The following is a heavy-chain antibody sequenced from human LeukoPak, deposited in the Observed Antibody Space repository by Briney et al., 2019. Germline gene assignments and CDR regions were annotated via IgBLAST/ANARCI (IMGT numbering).Heavy chain of an antibody. CDR1: GFSFTDYP. V-gene: IGHV3-48*01. D-gene: IGHD3-9*01. CDR2: IRTTAEGAKYA. J-gene: IGHJ4*02. Sequence: PGGSLRLSCATSGFSFTDYPMNWVRQAPGKGLEWISNIRTTAEGAKYAYYADSVKGRVTISRDDGKNTLYLHMNSLRVEDTAVYYCATDQRYAFDYWGQGILVTVSS. CDR3: ATDQRYAFDY.